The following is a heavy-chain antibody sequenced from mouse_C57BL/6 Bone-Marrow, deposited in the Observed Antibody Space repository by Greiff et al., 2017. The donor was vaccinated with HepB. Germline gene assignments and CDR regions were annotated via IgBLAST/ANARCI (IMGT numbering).Heavy chain of an antibody. CDR3: ASPYDYDGYYFDY. J-gene: IGHJ2*01. CDR1: GYTFTSYW. Sequence: QVHVKQPGAELVKPGASVKMSCKASGYTFTSYWITWVKQRPGQGLEWIGDIYPGSGSTNYNEKFKSKATLTVDTSSSTAYMQLSSLTSEDSAVYYCASPYDYDGYYFDYWGQGTTLTVSS. D-gene: IGHD2-4*01. V-gene: IGHV1-55*01. CDR2: IYPGSGST.